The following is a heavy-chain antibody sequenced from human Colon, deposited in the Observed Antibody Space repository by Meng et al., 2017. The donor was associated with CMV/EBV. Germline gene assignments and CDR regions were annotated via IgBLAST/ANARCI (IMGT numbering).Heavy chain of an antibody. V-gene: IGHV3-33*06. CDR3: AKSRDGYTHGLGY. Sequence: ASGFTLSSYGMHWIRQAPGKGLEWVAVIWHDGDNKYYTDSVKGRLTISRDNSKNTLYLQMNNLRVEDTAVYYCAKSRDGYTHGLGYWGQGTLVTVSS. CDR2: IWHDGDNK. J-gene: IGHJ4*02. D-gene: IGHD5-24*01. CDR1: GFTLSSYG.